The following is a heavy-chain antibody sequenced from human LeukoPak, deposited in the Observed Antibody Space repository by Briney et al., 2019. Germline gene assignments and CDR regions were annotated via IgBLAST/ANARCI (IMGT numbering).Heavy chain of an antibody. CDR3: AKGAWYNWNHYFDY. V-gene: IGHV3-23*01. CDR2: IIGSAANT. D-gene: IGHD1-20*01. J-gene: IGHJ4*02. CDR1: GLTVSSYA. Sequence: PGESLRLSCGASGLTVSSYAMSWVRQAPGKGLEWVSTIIGSAANTYYADSVKGRFTISRDDSKNTVYLQMNSLRAEDTAVYSCAKGAWYNWNHYFDYWGQGTLVTVSS.